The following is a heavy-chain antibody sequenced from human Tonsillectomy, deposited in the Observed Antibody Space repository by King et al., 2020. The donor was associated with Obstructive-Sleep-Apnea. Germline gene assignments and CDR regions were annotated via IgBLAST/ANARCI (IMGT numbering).Heavy chain of an antibody. D-gene: IGHD2-8*01. CDR3: ARDKFLYAFDM. V-gene: IGHV4-59*12. J-gene: IGHJ3*02. CDR1: GGSIGGYY. CDR2: IHYTRYT. Sequence: QLQESGPGLVKPSETLSLTCTASGGSIGGYYWSWVRQPPGGGMEWIGFIHYTRYTIYNPSLKSRVTISIDTSNNQFSLRLSSVTAADTAMYYCARDKFLYAFDMWGQGTMVTVSS.